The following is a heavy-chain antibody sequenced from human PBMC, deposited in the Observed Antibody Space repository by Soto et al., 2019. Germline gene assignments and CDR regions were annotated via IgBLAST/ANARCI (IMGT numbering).Heavy chain of an antibody. V-gene: IGHV1-3*01. CDR2: INVGNGNT. D-gene: IGHD1-26*01. Sequence: VKFSCRASGYTFTNYAIHWVRQAPGQRLEWMGWINVGNGNTKYSQKFQGRVTITRDTSASTTYMDLSSLRSEDTAVYYCARGPKSGNNFVSYFDYWGQGTLVTVSS. CDR3: ARGPKSGNNFVSYFDY. J-gene: IGHJ4*02. CDR1: GYTFTNYA.